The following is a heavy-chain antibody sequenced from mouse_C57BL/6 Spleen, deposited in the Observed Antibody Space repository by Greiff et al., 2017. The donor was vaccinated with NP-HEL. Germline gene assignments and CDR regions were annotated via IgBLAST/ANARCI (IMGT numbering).Heavy chain of an antibody. J-gene: IGHJ4*01. V-gene: IGHV1-64*01. CDR1: GYTFTSYW. CDR2: IHPNSGST. CDR3: ARPGGSYAMDY. Sequence: VQLQQPGAELVKPGASVKLSCKASGYTFTSYWMHWVKQRPGQGLEWIGMIHPNSGSTNYNEKFKSKATLTVDKSSSTAYMQLSSLTSEDSAVYYCARPGGSYAMDYWGQGTSVTVSS.